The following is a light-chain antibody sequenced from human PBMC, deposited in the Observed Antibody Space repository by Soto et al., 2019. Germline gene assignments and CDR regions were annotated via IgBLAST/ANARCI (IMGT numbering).Light chain of an antibody. CDR3: QQSYSTPLT. V-gene: IGKV1-39*01. CDR2: AAS. CDR1: QSISSY. J-gene: IGKJ4*01. Sequence: DIRMTQSPSSLSASVGDRVTITCRASQSISSYLNWYQQKPGKAPKLLIYAASSLRSGVPSRFSGSGSGTDFTLTISSLQPEDFATYYCQQSYSTPLTFGGGTKVDI.